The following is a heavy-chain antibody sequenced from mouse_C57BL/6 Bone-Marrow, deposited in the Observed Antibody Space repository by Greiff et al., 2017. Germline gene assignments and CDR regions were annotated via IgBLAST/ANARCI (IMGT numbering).Heavy chain of an antibody. CDR1: GFTFSSYT. J-gene: IGHJ1*03. Sequence: EVMLVESGGGLVKPGGSLKLSCAASGFTFSSYTMSWVRQTPEKRLQWVAAISGGGGNTYYPASVKGRFIISRDNDKNILYLQMSSLRSEDTALYYCSRQVTTVLATKYFDVWGTGTTVTVSS. V-gene: IGHV5-9*01. D-gene: IGHD1-1*01. CDR2: ISGGGGNT. CDR3: SRQVTTVLATKYFDV.